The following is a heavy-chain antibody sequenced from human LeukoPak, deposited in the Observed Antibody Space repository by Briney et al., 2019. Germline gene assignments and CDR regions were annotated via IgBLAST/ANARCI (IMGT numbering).Heavy chain of an antibody. D-gene: IGHD3-3*01. CDR2: ISSISSYI. CDR3: ARQYYDIWSGYYTADYYFDY. J-gene: IGHJ4*02. CDR1: GFTFSSYG. V-gene: IGHV3-21*06. Sequence: GGSLRLSCAASGFTFSSYGMNWVRQAPGKGLEWVSSISSISSYIYYAASVKGRFTISRDNAKNSLYLELHSLRAEDTAVYYCARQYYDIWSGYYTADYYFDYWGQGTLVTVSS.